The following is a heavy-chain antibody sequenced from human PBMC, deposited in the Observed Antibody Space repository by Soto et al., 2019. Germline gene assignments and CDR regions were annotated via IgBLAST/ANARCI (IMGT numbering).Heavy chain of an antibody. Sequence: QVQLQESGPGLVKPSQTLSLTCSVSGGSISGGGYYWSWIRQHPGKGLEWIGHITYSGSTFYNLSLKSRVTISADTSKNPFSLKLNSLTAADTAVYYCARDRERLGFFDYWGQGTLVTVSS. J-gene: IGHJ4*02. CDR3: ARDRERLGFFDY. CDR1: GGSISGGGYY. D-gene: IGHD1-26*01. CDR2: ITYSGST. V-gene: IGHV4-31*03.